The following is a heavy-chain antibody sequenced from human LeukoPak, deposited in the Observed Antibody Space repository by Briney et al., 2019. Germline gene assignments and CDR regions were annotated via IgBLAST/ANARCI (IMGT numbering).Heavy chain of an antibody. Sequence: SETLSLTCAVYRGSFSGYYWSWIRQPPGKGLEWIGEINHSGSTNYNPSLKSRVTISVDTSKNQFSLKLSSVTAAGTAVYYCASHPLGYCSTTSCYPRWFDPWGQGTLVTVSS. CDR3: ASHPLGYCSTTSCYPRWFDP. V-gene: IGHV4-34*01. CDR2: INHSGST. CDR1: RGSFSGYY. J-gene: IGHJ5*02. D-gene: IGHD2-2*01.